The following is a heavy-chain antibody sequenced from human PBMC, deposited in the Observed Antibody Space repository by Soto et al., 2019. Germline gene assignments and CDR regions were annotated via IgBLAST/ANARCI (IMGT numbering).Heavy chain of an antibody. Sequence: ASVKVSCKASGGTFSSYAISWVRQAPGQGLEWMGGIIPIFGTANYAQKFQGRVTITADESTSTAYMELSTLRSEDTALFYCARDTSPAAIGYWFDPWGQGTLVTVSS. CDR3: ARDTSPAAIGYWFDP. CDR1: GGTFSSYA. V-gene: IGHV1-69*13. D-gene: IGHD2-2*01. CDR2: IIPIFGTA. J-gene: IGHJ5*02.